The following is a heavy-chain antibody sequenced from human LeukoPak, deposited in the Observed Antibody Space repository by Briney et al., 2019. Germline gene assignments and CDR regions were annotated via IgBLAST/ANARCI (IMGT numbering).Heavy chain of an antibody. D-gene: IGHD6-13*01. Sequence: SETLSLTCTVSGGSISSSSYYWGWIRQPPGKGLEWIGSIYYSGSTYYNPSLKSRVTISVDTSKNQFSLKLSSVTAADTAVYYCARHQRGRIAAADYFDYWGQGTLVTVSS. CDR3: ARHQRGRIAAADYFDY. J-gene: IGHJ4*02. CDR1: GGSISSSSYY. CDR2: IYYSGST. V-gene: IGHV4-39*01.